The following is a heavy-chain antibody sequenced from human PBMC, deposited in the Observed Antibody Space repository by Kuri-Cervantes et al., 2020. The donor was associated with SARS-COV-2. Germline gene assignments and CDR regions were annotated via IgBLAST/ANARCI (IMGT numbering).Heavy chain of an antibody. D-gene: IGHD3-16*02. J-gene: IGHJ3*02. CDR3: ARLSPPKDAFDI. CDR1: GGSISSSSYY. Sequence: SETLSLTCTVSGGSISSSSYYWGWIRQPPGKRLEWIERIYYSGSTYYNASLKSRVTISVDTSKNQFSLKLSSVTAANTAVYYCARLSPPKDAFDIWGQWTMVTVSS. CDR2: IYYSGST. V-gene: IGHV4-39*01.